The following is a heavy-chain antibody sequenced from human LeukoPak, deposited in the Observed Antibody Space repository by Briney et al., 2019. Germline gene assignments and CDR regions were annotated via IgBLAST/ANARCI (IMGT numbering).Heavy chain of an antibody. Sequence: GGSLRLSCAASGSTFSSYAMNWVRQAPGKGLEWVAVISYDGSNKYYADSVKGRFTISRDNSKNTLYLQMNSLRAEDTAVYYCARGLPGARIPYHFDSWGQGTLVAVSS. CDR3: ARGLPGARIPYHFDS. J-gene: IGHJ4*02. CDR2: ISYDGSNK. D-gene: IGHD1-1*01. CDR1: GSTFSSYA. V-gene: IGHV3-30-3*01.